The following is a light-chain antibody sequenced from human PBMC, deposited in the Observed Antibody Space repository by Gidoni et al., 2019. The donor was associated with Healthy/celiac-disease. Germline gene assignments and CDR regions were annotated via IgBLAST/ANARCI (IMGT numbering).Light chain of an antibody. CDR1: QSISSY. Sequence: DIQMTQSPSSLSASVGDRVTITCRSNQSISSYLNWYQQKPGKAPKLLIYAASSLQSGVQARFSGSGSGTDFTLTISSLQPEDFATYYCQKSYSTPLTFGGXTKVEIK. CDR2: AAS. CDR3: QKSYSTPLT. V-gene: IGKV1-39*01. J-gene: IGKJ4*01.